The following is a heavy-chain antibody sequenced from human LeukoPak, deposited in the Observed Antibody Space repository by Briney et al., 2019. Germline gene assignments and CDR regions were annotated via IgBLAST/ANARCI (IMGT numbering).Heavy chain of an antibody. D-gene: IGHD3-22*01. CDR3: ARIRTPSYYYDSSGYYSHYFDS. J-gene: IGHJ4*02. V-gene: IGHV3-64*01. Sequence: PGGSLRLSCAASGFTFSSYAMHWVRRAPGKGLEYVSAISSNGGRTWYANSVEGRFTMSRDNSKNTLYLQMGSLRAEDMAVYYCARIRTPSYYYDSSGYYSHYFDSWGQGTLVTVSS. CDR2: ISSNGGRT. CDR1: GFTFSSYA.